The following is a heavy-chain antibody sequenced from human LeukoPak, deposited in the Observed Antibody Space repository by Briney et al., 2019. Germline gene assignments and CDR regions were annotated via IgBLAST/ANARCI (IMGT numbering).Heavy chain of an antibody. CDR3: ARAPFDY. CDR2: VSYSGEST. CDR1: GFTFSGYT. V-gene: IGHV3-23*01. Sequence: QTGGSLRLSCAASGFTFSGYTMMWVRQAPGKGLEWVSTVSYSGESTYYADSVRDRFTISRDNSRGTLYLRMDRLTAEDTAVYYCARAPFDYWGQGTLLTVSS. J-gene: IGHJ4*02.